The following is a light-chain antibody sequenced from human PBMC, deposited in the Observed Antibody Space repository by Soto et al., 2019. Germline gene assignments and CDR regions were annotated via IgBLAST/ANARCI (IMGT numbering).Light chain of an antibody. CDR2: EVS. J-gene: IGKJ4*01. CDR3: MQHVQLSVT. Sequence: DIVMTQTPLSLSVIPGQPASISCKSSESLLNTDGKTYLFWYLQRPGQPPQLLISEVSNRFSGVPDRCSGSGSGTEFTLKISRVEAEDVRLYYCMQHVQLSVTFGGGTKVEIK. CDR1: ESLLNTDGKTY. V-gene: IGKV2D-29*01.